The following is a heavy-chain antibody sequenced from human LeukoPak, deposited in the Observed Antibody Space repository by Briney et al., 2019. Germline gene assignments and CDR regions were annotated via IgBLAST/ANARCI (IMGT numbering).Heavy chain of an antibody. CDR2: ISGSGGGT. J-gene: IGHJ4*02. Sequence: GGSLRLSCAASGFTFNSYAMSWVRQAPAKGLEWVATISGSGGGTYYADSVKGRFTISRDDSKNTLYLQMNSLRAEDTAVYYCAKDLGRYRNNYFDYWGQGTLVTVSS. D-gene: IGHD1-26*01. CDR1: GFTFNSYA. V-gene: IGHV3-23*01. CDR3: AKDLGRYRNNYFDY.